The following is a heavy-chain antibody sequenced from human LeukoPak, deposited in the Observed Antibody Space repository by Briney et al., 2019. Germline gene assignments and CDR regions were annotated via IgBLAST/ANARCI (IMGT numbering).Heavy chain of an antibody. D-gene: IGHD3-10*01. CDR2: IKQDGSEK. J-gene: IGHJ4*02. Sequence: GGSLRLSCAASGFSFSRYWMSWVRQAPRKGLEWVANIKQDGSEKNYVESVKGRFTISRDNAKNSLHLQTNSLRAEDTAVYYCARAGQEWFGELGFDQWGQGTLVIVSS. CDR1: GFSFSRYW. CDR3: ARAGQEWFGELGFDQ. V-gene: IGHV3-7*01.